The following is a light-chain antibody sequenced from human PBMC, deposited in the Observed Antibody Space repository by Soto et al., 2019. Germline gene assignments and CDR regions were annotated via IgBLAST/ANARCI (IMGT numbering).Light chain of an antibody. Sequence: QSVLTQPASVSGSPGQSITISCTGTSSDVGGYNYVSWYQQHPGKAPKLMIYEVSNRPSGVPDRFSGSKSGTSASLAISGLQSEDEADYFCATWDTILDGFVFGTGTKVTVL. J-gene: IGLJ1*01. CDR3: ATWDTILDGFV. V-gene: IGLV2-14*01. CDR1: SSDVGGYNY. CDR2: EVS.